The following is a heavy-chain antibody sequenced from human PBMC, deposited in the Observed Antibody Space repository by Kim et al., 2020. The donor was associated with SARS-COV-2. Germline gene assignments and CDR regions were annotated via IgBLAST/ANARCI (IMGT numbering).Heavy chain of an antibody. CDR1: GGSISSSSYY. Sequence: SETLSLTCTVSGGSISSSSYYWGWIRQPPGKGLEWIGSIYYSGSTYYNPSLKSRVTISVDTSKNQFSLKLSSVTAADTAVYYCARQRVAGIAAAGTGSILNWFDPWGQGTLVTVSS. CDR3: ARQRVAGIAAAGTGSILNWFDP. D-gene: IGHD6-13*01. J-gene: IGHJ5*02. CDR2: IYYSGST. V-gene: IGHV4-39*01.